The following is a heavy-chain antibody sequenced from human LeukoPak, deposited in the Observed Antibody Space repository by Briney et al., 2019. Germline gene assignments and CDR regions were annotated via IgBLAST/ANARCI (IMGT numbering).Heavy chain of an antibody. CDR3: ARQFSYYGDYYHFDY. D-gene: IGHD4-17*01. V-gene: IGHV5-51*01. CDR1: GYSFTSYW. CDR2: IYPGDSDT. Sequence: GESLKISCKGSGYSFTSYWIGWVRQMPGKGLEWMGIIYPGDSDTRYSPSFQGQVTISADKSISTAYLQWSSLKASDTAMYYCARQFSYYGDYYHFDYWGQGTLVTVSS. J-gene: IGHJ4*02.